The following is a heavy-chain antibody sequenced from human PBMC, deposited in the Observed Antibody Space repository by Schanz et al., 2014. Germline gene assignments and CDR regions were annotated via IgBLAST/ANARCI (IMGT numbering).Heavy chain of an antibody. D-gene: IGHD2-8*02. CDR2: INPNSGAT. CDR1: GYNFNRHD. V-gene: IGHV1-2*06. CDR3: ARGLVRYFAY. Sequence: QVHLVQSGPEVKKPGASVRLSCKASGYNFNRHDISWVRQAPGQGLEWMGQINPNSGATIYAQNFQGRVTMTRDTSISTAYMELSRLRSDDTAVYYCARGLVRYFAYWGQGTLVTVSS. J-gene: IGHJ4*02.